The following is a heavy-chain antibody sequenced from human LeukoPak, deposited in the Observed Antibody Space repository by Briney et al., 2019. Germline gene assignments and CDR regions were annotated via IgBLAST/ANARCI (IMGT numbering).Heavy chain of an antibody. J-gene: IGHJ6*03. D-gene: IGHD3-22*01. V-gene: IGHV3-30*02. Sequence: PGGSLRLSCAASGFTFSSYGMHWVRQAPGKGLEWVAFIRYDGSNKYYADSVKGRFTISRDNSKNTLYLQMNSLRAEDTAVYYCAKDYGETYYYDSSGYYYFWAAKKAYYYYMDVWGKGTTVTISS. CDR3: AKDYGETYYYDSSGYYYFWAAKKAYYYYMDV. CDR2: IRYDGSNK. CDR1: GFTFSSYG.